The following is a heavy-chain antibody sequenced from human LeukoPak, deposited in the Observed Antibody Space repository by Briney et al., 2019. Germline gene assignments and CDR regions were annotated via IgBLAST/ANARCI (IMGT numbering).Heavy chain of an antibody. D-gene: IGHD3-22*01. CDR2: ISYDGSNK. V-gene: IGHV3-30*03. J-gene: IGHJ4*02. CDR3: ASIVVVIS. Sequence: PGGSLGLSCAASGFTFSSYGMHWVRKAPGKGLEWVAVISYDGSNKYYADSVKGRFAISRDNSKNTLYLQMNSLRAEDTAVYYCASIVVVISWGQGTLVTVSS. CDR1: GFTFSSYG.